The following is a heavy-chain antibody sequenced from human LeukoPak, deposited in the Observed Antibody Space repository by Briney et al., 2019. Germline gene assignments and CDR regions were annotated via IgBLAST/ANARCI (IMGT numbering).Heavy chain of an antibody. CDR2: ISSSSSYI. CDR1: GFTFSSYS. J-gene: IGHJ4*02. CDR3: ARRGSTSRSGYFDY. Sequence: GGSLRLSCAASGFTFSSYSMTWVRRAPGKGLEWVSSISSSSSYIYYADSVKGRSTISRDNAKNSLYLQMNSLRAEDTAVYYCARRGSTSRSGYFDYWGQGTLVTVSS. V-gene: IGHV3-21*01. D-gene: IGHD2-2*01.